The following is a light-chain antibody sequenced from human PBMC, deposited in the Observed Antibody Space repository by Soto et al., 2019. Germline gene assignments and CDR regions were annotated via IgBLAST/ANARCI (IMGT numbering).Light chain of an antibody. CDR1: QALSNY. CDR3: QQYDNLPLT. CDR2: DAS. Sequence: DIQLTHSPSVLSASVGDTVTITCRASQALSNYLAWYQRKTGQAPKLLIYDASNLETGVPSRFSGSGYGTNFIFTISSLQPEDIATYFCQQYDNLPLTFGQGTRLEIK. V-gene: IGKV1-33*01. J-gene: IGKJ5*01.